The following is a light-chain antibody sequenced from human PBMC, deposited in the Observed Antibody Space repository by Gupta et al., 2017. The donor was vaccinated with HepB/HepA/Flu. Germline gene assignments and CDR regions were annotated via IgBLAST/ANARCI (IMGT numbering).Light chain of an antibody. CDR3: GTWDDSLNGVV. V-gene: IGLV1-44*01. J-gene: IGLJ2*01. CDR2: SNN. CDR1: SSNIGTNT. Sequence: QSVLTQPPSASGTPGQRVTISCSGSSSNIGTNTVNWYQQLPGTAPKLLMYSNNQRPSGVPGRFSGSKSGTSASLAISGLRSEDEADYYCGTWDDSLNGVVFGGGTKLTVL.